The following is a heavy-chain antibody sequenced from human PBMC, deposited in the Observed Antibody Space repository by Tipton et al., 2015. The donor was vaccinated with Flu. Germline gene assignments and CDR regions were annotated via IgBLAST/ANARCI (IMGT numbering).Heavy chain of an antibody. CDR3: ARDEGVVNYYFGMDV. J-gene: IGHJ6*01. CDR2: IWYDGSNI. V-gene: IGHV3-33*01. CDR1: GFDFSVYG. Sequence: QLVQSGGGGVQPERSLRLSCKVSGFDFSVYGMHWVRQAPGKGLEWAAVIWYDGSNIHYADSVKGRFTISRDNSKNTLYLQMNGLRAEDTAVYYCARDEGVVNYYFGMDVWGQGTTVTVSS.